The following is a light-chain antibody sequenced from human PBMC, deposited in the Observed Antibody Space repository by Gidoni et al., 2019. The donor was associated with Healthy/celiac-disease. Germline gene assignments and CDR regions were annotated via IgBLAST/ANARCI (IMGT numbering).Light chain of an antibody. Sequence: QSALTQPAPVSGSPGQAITISCTGTSRDVGSYNLVAWYPQHPGKAPKLMIYEGSKRPSGVSNRFSVSKSGNTASLTISVLQAEDEADYYCCSYAGSSTFVVFGGGTKLTVL. CDR2: EGS. J-gene: IGLJ2*01. V-gene: IGLV2-23*01. CDR1: SRDVGSYNL. CDR3: CSYAGSSTFVV.